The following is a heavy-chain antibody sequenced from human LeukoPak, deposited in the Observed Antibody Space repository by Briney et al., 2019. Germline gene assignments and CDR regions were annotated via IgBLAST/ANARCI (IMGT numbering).Heavy chain of an antibody. CDR1: GASIRNNY. Sequence: SETLSLTCTVSGASIRNNYWSWIRQPAGKGLEWIGRIYTSGTTIYNPSLESRVTMSVDTSKNQFSLNLSSVTAADTAVYYCARDVPSAFSGTYVDVWGQGTTVTVSS. D-gene: IGHD1-26*01. CDR2: IYTSGTT. CDR3: ARDVPSAFSGTYVDV. J-gene: IGHJ6*02. V-gene: IGHV4-4*07.